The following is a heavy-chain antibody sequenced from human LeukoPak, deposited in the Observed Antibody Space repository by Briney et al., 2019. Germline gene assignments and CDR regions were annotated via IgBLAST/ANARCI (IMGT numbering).Heavy chain of an antibody. J-gene: IGHJ6*02. D-gene: IGHD5-12*01. V-gene: IGHV3-23*01. CDR2: ISGSGGST. Sequence: GGSLRLSCAASGFTFSSYAMSWVRQAPGKGLEWVSSISGSGGSTYYADSVKGRLTISRDNSKNTLYLQMNSLRAEDTAVYYCAKGQIVATIGGMDDWGQGRTVTVSS. CDR3: AKGQIVATIGGMDD. CDR1: GFTFSSYA.